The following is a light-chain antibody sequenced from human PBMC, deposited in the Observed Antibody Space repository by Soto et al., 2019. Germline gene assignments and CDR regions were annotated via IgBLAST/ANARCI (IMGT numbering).Light chain of an antibody. CDR3: QEYYSTPTWT. V-gene: IGKV1-39*01. CDR2: AAS. J-gene: IGKJ1*01. Sequence: DIQMTQSPSTVSASVGDRVAITCRASQSISRWLAWYQQRPGKAPELLIYAASTLQDGVPSRFSGSGSGTDFTLTISSLQPEDFATYYCQEYYSTPTWTFGQGTKV. CDR1: QSISRW.